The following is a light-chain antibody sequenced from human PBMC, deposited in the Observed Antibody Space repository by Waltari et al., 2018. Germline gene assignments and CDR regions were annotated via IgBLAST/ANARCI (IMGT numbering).Light chain of an antibody. Sequence: FDLTQPSSVSVSPGQTARITCSGDIVTKKYTRWFQQKPGRAPLLLIYQDTERPLGIPELFSGSISGTTITLTITGAQFEDEADYHCFSAADDFWVFGGGTKLTVL. CDR3: FSAADDFWV. CDR1: IVTKKY. V-gene: IGLV3-27*01. J-gene: IGLJ3*02. CDR2: QDT.